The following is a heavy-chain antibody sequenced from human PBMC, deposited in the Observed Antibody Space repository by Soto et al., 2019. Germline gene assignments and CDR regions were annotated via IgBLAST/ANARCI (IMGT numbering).Heavy chain of an antibody. CDR1: GGSISSGGYY. CDR3: AREAAMVPSPPDY. Sequence: QVQLQESGPGLVKPSQTLSLTCTVSGGSISSGGYYWSWIRQHPGKGLEWIGYIYYSGSTYYNPSLKSRVTISVDTSKTQFSLKLSSVTAADTAVYYCAREAAMVPSPPDYWGQGTLVTVSS. V-gene: IGHV4-31*03. D-gene: IGHD5-18*01. CDR2: IYYSGST. J-gene: IGHJ4*02.